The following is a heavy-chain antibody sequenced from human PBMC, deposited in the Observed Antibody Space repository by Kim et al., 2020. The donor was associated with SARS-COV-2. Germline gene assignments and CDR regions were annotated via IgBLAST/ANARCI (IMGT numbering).Heavy chain of an antibody. V-gene: IGHV3-74*01. CDR1: EFTFSSYW. CDR2: INTDGSST. D-gene: IGHD1-26*01. J-gene: IGHJ6*02. Sequence: GGSLRLSCAASEFTFSSYWMHWVRQAPGKGLVWLSRINTDGSSTSYADSVKGRFTISRDNAKNTLYLQMNNLRAEDTAVYYCARVTYSGTWYYYYGMDVWGQGTTVTVSS. CDR3: ARVTYSGTWYYYYGMDV.